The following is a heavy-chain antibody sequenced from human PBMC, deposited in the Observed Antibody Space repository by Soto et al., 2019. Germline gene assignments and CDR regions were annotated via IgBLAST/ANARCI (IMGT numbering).Heavy chain of an antibody. Sequence: EVQLVESGGFVVQPGGSLRLSCAASGFAFDCYSLHWVRQXPGKGLEWVSLISWDGHSTYYADSVKGRFIISRDNSKNSXYXQXNSLXXXXXXXXXXXXXXTRIAVAANLDYWGQGTLVTVSS. CDR1: GFAFDCYS. D-gene: IGHD6-19*01. CDR3: XXXXTRIAVAANLDY. V-gene: IGHV3-43*01. J-gene: IGHJ4*02. CDR2: ISWDGHST.